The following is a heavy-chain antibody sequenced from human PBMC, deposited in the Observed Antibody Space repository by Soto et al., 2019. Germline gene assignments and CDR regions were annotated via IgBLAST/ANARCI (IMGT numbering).Heavy chain of an antibody. Sequence: QVQLVQSGAEVKKPGSSVKVSCKASGGTFSSYTISWVRQAPGQGLEWMGRIIPILGIANYAQKFQGRVTITADKSTSTAYMELSSLRSEDTAVYYCARPYCSSTSCYWNNWFDPWGQGTLVTVSS. J-gene: IGHJ5*02. CDR2: IIPILGIA. V-gene: IGHV1-69*02. CDR1: GGTFSSYT. CDR3: ARPYCSSTSCYWNNWFDP. D-gene: IGHD2-2*01.